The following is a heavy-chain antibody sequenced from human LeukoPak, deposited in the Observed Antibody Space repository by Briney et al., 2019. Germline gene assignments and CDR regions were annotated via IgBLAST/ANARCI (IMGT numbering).Heavy chain of an antibody. CDR3: AKVKKNYYDSSGYYPGFDY. Sequence: GGSLRLSCAASGFTFSSYAMSWVRQAPGKGLEWVSAISGSGGSTYYADSVKGRFTISRDNSKNTLYLQMNSLRAEDTAVYYCAKVKKNYYDSSGYYPGFDYWGQGTLVTVSS. CDR1: GFTFSSYA. CDR2: ISGSGGST. D-gene: IGHD3-22*01. V-gene: IGHV3-23*01. J-gene: IGHJ4*02.